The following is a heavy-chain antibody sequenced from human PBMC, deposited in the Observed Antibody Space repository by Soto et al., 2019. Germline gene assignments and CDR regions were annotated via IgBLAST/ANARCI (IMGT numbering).Heavy chain of an antibody. D-gene: IGHD2-2*02. Sequence: GGSLRLSCAASGFTFSSYGMHWVRQAPGKGLEWVAVISYDGSNKYYADSVKGRFTISRDNSKNTLYLQMNSLRAEDTAVYYCAKDSDLTYIPDYWGQGTLVTVSS. V-gene: IGHV3-30*18. CDR1: GFTFSSYG. CDR2: ISYDGSNK. CDR3: AKDSDLTYIPDY. J-gene: IGHJ4*02.